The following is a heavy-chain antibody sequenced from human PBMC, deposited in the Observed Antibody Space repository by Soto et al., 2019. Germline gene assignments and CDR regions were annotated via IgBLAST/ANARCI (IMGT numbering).Heavy chain of an antibody. J-gene: IGHJ5*01. V-gene: IGHV5-51*07. CDR3: AVCGGEGRAKFEP. D-gene: IGHD3-16*01. Sequence: GESLKISCKASGYSFTTYLIGWVHQMPGKGLEWMATIYPGDSSTRYSPPFQGQVTISADKSTSTVSLQWSSLKASDTAIYYCAVCGGEGRAKFEPWGQGTLVTVSS. CDR2: IYPGDSST. CDR1: GYSFTTYL.